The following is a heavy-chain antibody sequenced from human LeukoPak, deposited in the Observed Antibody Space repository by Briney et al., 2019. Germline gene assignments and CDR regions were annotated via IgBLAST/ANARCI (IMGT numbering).Heavy chain of an antibody. CDR3: ARVDFRGYSL. D-gene: IGHD5-18*01. J-gene: IGHJ3*01. V-gene: IGHV3-48*01. CDR1: GFTFSSYS. CDR2: IRSSSSTI. Sequence: GGSLRLSCAASGFTFSSYSMNWVRQAPGKGLEWVSYIRSSSSTIYYADSVKGRFTISRDNAKNSLYLQMNSLRAEDTAVYYCARVDFRGYSLWGQGTMVTVSS.